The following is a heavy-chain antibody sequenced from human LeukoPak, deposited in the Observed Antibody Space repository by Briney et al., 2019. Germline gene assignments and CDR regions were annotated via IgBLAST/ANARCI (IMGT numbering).Heavy chain of an antibody. CDR1: GGTFSSYA. D-gene: IGHD3-3*01. V-gene: IGHV1-69*05. CDR3: ASDTIFGEVRRQDDAFDI. Sequence: SVKVSCKASGGTFSSYAISWVRQAPGQGLEWMGGIIPIFGTANYAQKFQGRVTITTDESTSTAYMELRSLRSEDTAVYYCASDTIFGEVRRQDDAFDIWGQGTMVTVSS. CDR2: IIPIFGTA. J-gene: IGHJ3*02.